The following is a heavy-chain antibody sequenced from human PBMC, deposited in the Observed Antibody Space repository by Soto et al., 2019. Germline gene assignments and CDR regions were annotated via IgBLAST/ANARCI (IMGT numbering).Heavy chain of an antibody. Sequence: QVQLQESGPGLVKPSETLSLTCTVSGGSATSGSYYWSWIRQPPGKGLEWIGYIYYSGTTNYNPSLKSRVTISVDTSKNQISLRLSSVTAADTAVYYCARDQGIAVAVFDYWGQGTLVTVSS. J-gene: IGHJ4*02. CDR3: ARDQGIAVAVFDY. CDR1: GGSATSGSYY. D-gene: IGHD6-19*01. V-gene: IGHV4-61*01. CDR2: IYYSGTT.